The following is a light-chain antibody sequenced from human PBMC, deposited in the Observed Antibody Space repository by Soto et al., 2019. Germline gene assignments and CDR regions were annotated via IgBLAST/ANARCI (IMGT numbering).Light chain of an antibody. V-gene: IGKV1-5*01. J-gene: IGKJ1*01. CDR3: QQYNSYSWT. Sequence: IHMTQSPSTLSASVGDRVTITCRASLSLSSWLAWYQQKPGQAPGLLIYDASGLESGVPSRFSGSGSGTEFTLTISSLQPDDFAAYYCQQYNSYSWTFGQGTKVDIK. CDR1: LSLSSW. CDR2: DAS.